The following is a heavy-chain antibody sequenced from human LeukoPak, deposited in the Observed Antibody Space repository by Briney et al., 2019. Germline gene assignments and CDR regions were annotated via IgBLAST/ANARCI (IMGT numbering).Heavy chain of an antibody. CDR1: GASISSYY. Sequence: SETLSLTCTVSGASISSYYWSWIRQPPGKGLEWIGYMYYSGSTNYNPSLKSRVTISVDTSKNQFSLKLSSVTAADTAVYYCARGLYDYSREYYSDYCGQGTLVTVSS. J-gene: IGHJ4*02. V-gene: IGHV4-59*01. D-gene: IGHD2-15*01. CDR2: MYYSGST. CDR3: ARGLYDYSREYYSDY.